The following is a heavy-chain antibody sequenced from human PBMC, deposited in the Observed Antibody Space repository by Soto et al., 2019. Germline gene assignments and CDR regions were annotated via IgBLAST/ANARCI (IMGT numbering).Heavy chain of an antibody. V-gene: IGHV3-33*06. CDR1: GFTFSTFG. J-gene: IGHJ6*02. CDR3: AKDGSLARSYYGLDV. Sequence: QVQLVESGGGVVQPGRSLRLSCAASGFTFSTFGMHWVRQAPGKGLEWVAVIWFDGSNKYYANSVKGRFTISRDNSKNTLYLQMNSLRAEDTAIYYCAKDGSLARSYYGLDVWGQGTRVTVSS. CDR2: IWFDGSNK.